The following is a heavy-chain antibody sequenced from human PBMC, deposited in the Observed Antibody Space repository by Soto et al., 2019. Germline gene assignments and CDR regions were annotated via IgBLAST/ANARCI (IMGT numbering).Heavy chain of an antibody. CDR2: IYKSTTT. V-gene: IGHV4-30-4*01. D-gene: IGHD2-15*01. Sequence: SETLSLTCSVSGDSISTVDYFWAWIRQPPGQALEYIGYIYKSTTTYYNPSFESRVAISLDTSKSQFSLTVTSVTAADTAVYFCARGRYCLTGRCFPNWFDSWGQGTPVTVSS. CDR1: GDSISTVDYF. CDR3: ARGRYCLTGRCFPNWFDS. J-gene: IGHJ5*01.